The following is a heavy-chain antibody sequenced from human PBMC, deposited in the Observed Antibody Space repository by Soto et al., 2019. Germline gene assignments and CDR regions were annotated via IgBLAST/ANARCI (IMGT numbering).Heavy chain of an antibody. CDR3: ASGLRAACRPCLDF. J-gene: IGHJ6*02. D-gene: IGHD2-15*01. CDR1: GGRFSSYA. Sequence: ASVKVSCKASGGRFSSYAISWVRQAPGQGLEWMGGIIPIVGTGNFAQNFQGRVTITADESTSTAYMELSSLRSEDTAMYYFASGLRAACRPCLDFCGRGTTVAVSS. V-gene: IGHV1-69*13. CDR2: IIPIVGTG.